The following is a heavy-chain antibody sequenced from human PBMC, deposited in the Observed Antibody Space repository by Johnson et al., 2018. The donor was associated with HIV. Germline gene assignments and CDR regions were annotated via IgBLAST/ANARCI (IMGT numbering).Heavy chain of an antibody. Sequence: ESGGGLVQPGGSLRLSCGASGFSFNNYALHWVRQAPGKGLEWVAVIGYDGSNKYYADSVHGRLTVSRDNSKNTLYLQMNSLRAEDTAVDYCAKVDRRGGAFDIWGHGTTVTVSS. V-gene: IGHV3-30*04. CDR1: GFSFNNYA. CDR2: IGYDGSNK. CDR3: AKVDRRGGAFDI. J-gene: IGHJ3*02. D-gene: IGHD3-10*01.